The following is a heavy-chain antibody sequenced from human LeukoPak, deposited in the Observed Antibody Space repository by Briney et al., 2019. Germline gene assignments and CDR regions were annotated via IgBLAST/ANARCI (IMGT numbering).Heavy chain of an antibody. V-gene: IGHV4-34*01. Sequence: PSETLSLTCAVYGGSFSGYYWSWIRQPPGKGLEWIGEINHSGSTNYNPSLKGRVTISVDTSKNQFSLKLSSVTAADTAVYYCARTYDSSGYYSSWTFDYWGQGTLVTVSS. D-gene: IGHD3-22*01. CDR3: ARTYDSSGYYSSWTFDY. CDR1: GGSFSGYY. J-gene: IGHJ4*02. CDR2: INHSGST.